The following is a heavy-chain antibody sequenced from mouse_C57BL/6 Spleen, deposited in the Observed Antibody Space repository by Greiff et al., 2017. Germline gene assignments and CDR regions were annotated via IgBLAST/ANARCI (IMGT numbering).Heavy chain of an antibody. CDR3: ARYGTGNYFDY. Sequence: QVQLQQPGAELVRPGTSVKLSCKASGYTFTSYWMHWVKQRPGQGLEWIGVIDPSDSYTNYNQKFKGKATLTVDTSSSTAYMQLSSLTSEDSAVYYCARYGTGNYFDYWGPGTTLTVSS. CDR1: GYTFTSYW. D-gene: IGHD1-1*01. CDR2: IDPSDSYT. J-gene: IGHJ2*01. V-gene: IGHV1-59*01.